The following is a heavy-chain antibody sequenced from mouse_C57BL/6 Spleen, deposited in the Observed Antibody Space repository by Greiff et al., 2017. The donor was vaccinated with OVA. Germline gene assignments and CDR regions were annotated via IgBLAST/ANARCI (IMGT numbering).Heavy chain of an antibody. Sequence: QVQLKESGPELVKPGASVKISCKASGYAFSSSWMNWVKQRPGKGLEWIGRIYPGDGDTNYNGKFKGKATLTADKSSSTAYMQLSSLTSEDSAVYFCARWVSSGYVYWGQGTTLTVSS. V-gene: IGHV1-82*01. D-gene: IGHD3-2*02. CDR2: IYPGDGDT. CDR1: GYAFSSSW. CDR3: ARWVSSGYVY. J-gene: IGHJ2*01.